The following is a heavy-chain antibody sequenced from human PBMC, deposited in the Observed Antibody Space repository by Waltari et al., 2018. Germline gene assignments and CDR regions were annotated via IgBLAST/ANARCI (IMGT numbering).Heavy chain of an antibody. CDR1: GYSISTGYY. V-gene: IGHV4-38-2*01. CDR3: ARQGRVISGPESFFDY. J-gene: IGHJ4*02. D-gene: IGHD2-21*01. Sequence: QEQLQESGPGLVKPSETLSLTCVVSGYSISTGYYWGWIRQSPGKGLEWIGSIHHSATTYDNPSLKSRVSISVDTSKNQFSLNLRSVSAADTAIYFCARQGRVISGPESFFDYWGQGAPVTVSS. CDR2: IHHSATT.